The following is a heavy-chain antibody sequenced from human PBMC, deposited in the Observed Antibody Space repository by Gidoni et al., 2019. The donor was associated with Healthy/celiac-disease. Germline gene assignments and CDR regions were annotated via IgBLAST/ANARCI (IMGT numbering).Heavy chain of an antibody. Sequence: EVQLLESGGGLVQPGGSLSLSCAASGFTFRSYAMSWVRQAPGKGLEWVSAISGSGGSTYYADSVKGRFTISRDNSKNTLYLQMNSLRAEDTAVYYCAKNSPPGTTYLNWFDPWGQGTLVTVSS. D-gene: IGHD2-2*01. CDR2: ISGSGGST. J-gene: IGHJ5*02. CDR1: GFTFRSYA. CDR3: AKNSPPGTTYLNWFDP. V-gene: IGHV3-23*01.